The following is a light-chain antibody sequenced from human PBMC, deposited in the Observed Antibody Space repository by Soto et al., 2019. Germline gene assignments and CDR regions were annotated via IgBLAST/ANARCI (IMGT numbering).Light chain of an antibody. V-gene: IGLV2-14*01. CDR1: SSDIGGYNY. CDR2: DVS. CDR3: YSYTSSSTVV. Sequence: QSVLTQPASASGSPGQSITISCTGISSDIGGYNYVSWYQQHPGKAPKLMIYDVSNRRSGVSNRFSGSKSGNTASLTISGLQAEDEADYYCYSYTSSSTVVFGGGTKVTVL. J-gene: IGLJ2*01.